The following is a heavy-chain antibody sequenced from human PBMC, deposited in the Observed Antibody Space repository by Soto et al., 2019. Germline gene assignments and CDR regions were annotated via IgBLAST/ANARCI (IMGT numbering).Heavy chain of an antibody. Sequence: QVQLQESGPGLVKPSQTLSLTCTVSGGSISSGGYYWSWIRQHPGKGLEWIGYIYYSGSTYYNPSLKSRVTISVDTSKNQFSLKLSSVTAADTAVYYCARTVTTLQDYYYGMDVWGQGTTVTVSS. CDR3: ARTVTTLQDYYYGMDV. J-gene: IGHJ6*02. D-gene: IGHD4-4*01. CDR1: GGSISSGGYY. CDR2: IYYSGST. V-gene: IGHV4-31*03.